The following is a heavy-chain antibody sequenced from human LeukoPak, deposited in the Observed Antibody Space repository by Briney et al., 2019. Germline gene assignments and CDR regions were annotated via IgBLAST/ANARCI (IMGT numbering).Heavy chain of an antibody. CDR1: GGTFSSYV. CDR3: AAERTTSNDPFDI. J-gene: IGHJ3*02. Sequence: ASVKVSCKASGGTFSSYVISWVRQAPGQGLEWMGGIIPIFGTANYAQKFQGRVTITADESTSTAYMELSSLRSEDTAVYYCAAERTTSNDPFDIWGQGTMVTVSS. V-gene: IGHV1-69*13. D-gene: IGHD4-11*01. CDR2: IIPIFGTA.